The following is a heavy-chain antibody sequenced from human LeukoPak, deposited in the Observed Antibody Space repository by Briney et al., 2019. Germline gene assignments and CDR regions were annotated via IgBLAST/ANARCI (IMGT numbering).Heavy chain of an antibody. J-gene: IGHJ4*02. D-gene: IGHD2-2*01. CDR3: ARDTRGYASSDY. CDR2: IEQDGSEK. Sequence: GGSLRLSCVASGFSFGRYWMSWVRQAPGKGLEWVANIEQDGSEKDYVDSVKGRFTISRDNAKNSLYLQMHSLRAEDTAVYYCARDTRGYASSDYWGQGTLVTVSS. V-gene: IGHV3-7*04. CDR1: GFSFGRYW.